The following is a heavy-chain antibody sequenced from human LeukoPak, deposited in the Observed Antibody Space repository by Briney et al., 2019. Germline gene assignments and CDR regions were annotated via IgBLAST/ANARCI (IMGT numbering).Heavy chain of an antibody. CDR1: GGSFSGYY. V-gene: IGHV4-34*01. CDR2: INHSGST. CDR3: AIVLDTAMVTDAFDI. Sequence: SETLSLTCAVYGGSFSGYYWSWIRQPPGKGLEWIGEINHSGSTNYNPSLKSRVTISVDTSKNQFSLKLSSVAAADTAVYYCAIVLDTAMVTDAFDIWGQGTMVTASS. J-gene: IGHJ3*02. D-gene: IGHD5-18*01.